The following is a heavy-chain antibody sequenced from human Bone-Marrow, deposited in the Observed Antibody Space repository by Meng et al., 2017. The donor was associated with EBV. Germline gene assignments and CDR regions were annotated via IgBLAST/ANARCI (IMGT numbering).Heavy chain of an antibody. Sequence: EVQLVESGXXXXXRXXAXXLSWAASGFTFSSYSMNWVRRAPGKGLEWVSSISSSSSYIYYADSVKGRFTISRDNAKNSLYLQMNSLRAEDTAVYYCARAGRPTYYYDSSGYAPFDYWGQGTLVTV. CDR1: GFTFSSYS. V-gene: IGHV3-21*01. D-gene: IGHD3-22*01. J-gene: IGHJ4*02. CDR3: ARAGRPTYYYDSSGYAPFDY. CDR2: ISSSSSYI.